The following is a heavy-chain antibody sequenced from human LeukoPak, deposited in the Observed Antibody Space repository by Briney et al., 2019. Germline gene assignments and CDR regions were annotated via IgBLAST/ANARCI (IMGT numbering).Heavy chain of an antibody. J-gene: IGHJ4*02. V-gene: IGHV4-59*01. Sequence: PSETLSLTCTVSGGSLRSYYWCWIRQPPGEGLERIGYIYDSGSTNYSPSLRSRVTISVDTSKNQFSLKLSSVTAADTAVYYCATGGRSGWSDFDYWGQGTLVTVSS. CDR1: GGSLRSYY. CDR3: ATGGRSGWSDFDY. CDR2: IYDSGST. D-gene: IGHD6-19*01.